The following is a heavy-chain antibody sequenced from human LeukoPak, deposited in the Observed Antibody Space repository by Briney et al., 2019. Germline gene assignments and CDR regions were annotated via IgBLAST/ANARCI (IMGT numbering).Heavy chain of an antibody. CDR1: GGSISNYF. CDR2: IYYSGSS. V-gene: IGHV4-59*12. D-gene: IGHD4-17*01. CDR3: ARGNGKFSYYYYYYMDV. J-gene: IGHJ6*03. Sequence: SETLSLTCTVSGGSISNYFWNWIRQPPGKGLESIGYIYYSGSSNYNPSLKSRVTISLDTSKNQFSLRLSSVTAADTAVYYCARGNGKFSYYYYYYMDVWGKGTTVTISS.